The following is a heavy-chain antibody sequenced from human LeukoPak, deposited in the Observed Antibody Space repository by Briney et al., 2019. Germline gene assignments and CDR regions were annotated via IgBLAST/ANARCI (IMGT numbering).Heavy chain of an antibody. Sequence: ASVKVSCKASGYNFTTSGITWVRQAPGQGLEWMGWISPYNDNTKYSEKVQGRATMTRETPTSTVYMELRNLRPDDTAVYYCARNKGTTYCSGGSCYRIDAFDIWGQGTMVTVSS. CDR3: ARNKGTTYCSGGSCYRIDAFDI. D-gene: IGHD2-15*01. V-gene: IGHV1-18*01. CDR2: ISPYNDNT. CDR1: GYNFTTSG. J-gene: IGHJ3*02.